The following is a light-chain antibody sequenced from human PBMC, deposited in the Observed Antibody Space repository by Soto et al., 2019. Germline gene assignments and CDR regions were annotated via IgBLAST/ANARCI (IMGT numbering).Light chain of an antibody. V-gene: IGLV1-40*01. CDR3: QSYDSSLSGSWV. Sequence: QSVLTQPPSISGAPGQRVTISCTGSSSNIGAGSDVHWYHQLPGTAPKLLIYGNTNRPSGVPDRFSGSKSGTSASLAIAGLQTEDEADYYCQSYDSSLSGSWVFGGGTKLTVL. J-gene: IGLJ3*02. CDR2: GNT. CDR1: SSNIGAGSD.